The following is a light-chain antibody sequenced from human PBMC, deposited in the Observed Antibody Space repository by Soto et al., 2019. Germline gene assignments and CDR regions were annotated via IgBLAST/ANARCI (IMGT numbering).Light chain of an antibody. Sequence: SVLTPAPGTPSFFPGEQATLSCMGIQNTKSNYLAWYRQNPGQAPRLLIYGASNRAAGVPDRFSGSGSGTDLTLTITRLEPEDSAVYYCQQYGNSRPLTFGGGTKVDIK. V-gene: IGKV3-20*01. J-gene: IGKJ4*01. CDR1: QNTKSNY. CDR2: GAS. CDR3: QQYGNSRPLT.